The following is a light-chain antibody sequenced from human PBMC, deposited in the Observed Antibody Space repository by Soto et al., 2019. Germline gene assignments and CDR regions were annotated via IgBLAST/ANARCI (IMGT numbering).Light chain of an antibody. CDR2: AAS. V-gene: IGKV3-20*01. CDR3: QRYGDSPPNT. CDR1: QSVNSRF. Sequence: EIVLTQSPGTLSLSPGESATLSCRASQSVNSRFLAGYQHKPVQAPRLLIYAASTRASGIPDRFSGSTSGTDFTLTISRLEPEDFAVYYCQRYGDSPPNTFGQGTKLEIK. J-gene: IGKJ2*01.